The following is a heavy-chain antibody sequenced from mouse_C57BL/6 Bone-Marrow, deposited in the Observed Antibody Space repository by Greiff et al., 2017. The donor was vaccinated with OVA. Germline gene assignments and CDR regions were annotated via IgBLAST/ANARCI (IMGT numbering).Heavy chain of an antibody. CDR2: IWSGGST. D-gene: IGHD2-1*01. V-gene: IGHV2-4*01. Sequence: VKLMESGPGLVQPSQSLSITCTVSGFSLTSYGVHWVRQPPGKGLEWLGVIWSGGSTDYNAAFISRLSISKENSKSQVFFKMNSLQADDTAIYDCAKSRGNYPQYYAMDYWGQGTSVTVSS. CDR3: AKSRGNYPQYYAMDY. CDR1: GFSLTSYG. J-gene: IGHJ4*01.